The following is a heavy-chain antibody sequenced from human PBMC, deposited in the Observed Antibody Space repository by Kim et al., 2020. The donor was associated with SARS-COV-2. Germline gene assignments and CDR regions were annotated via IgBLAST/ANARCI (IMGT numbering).Heavy chain of an antibody. V-gene: IGHV4-39*01. J-gene: IGHJ6*02. CDR2: VYYSGST. Sequence: SETLSLTCTVSGDSISRNNYYWGWIRQPPGKGLEWIGSVYYSGSTYYNSSLKSRVTISVDTSKNQFSLKLSSVTAADTAVYYCPGGVQNYGMDVWGQGTTVTVSS. CDR3: PGGVQNYGMDV. CDR1: GDSISRNNYY. D-gene: IGHD2-8*02.